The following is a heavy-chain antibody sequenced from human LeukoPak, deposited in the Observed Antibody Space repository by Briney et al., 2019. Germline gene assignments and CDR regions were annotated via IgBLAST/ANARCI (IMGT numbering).Heavy chain of an antibody. Sequence: PGGSLRLSCAASGFTVSSNYMSWVRQAPGKGLEWVSGIYSGGSTYYADSVKGRFTISRDNYKNILYLQMDSLRADDTAVYYCARDPYLSSGFNWGQGTLVTVSS. D-gene: IGHD3-22*01. CDR2: IYSGGST. V-gene: IGHV3-53*01. CDR3: ARDPYLSSGFN. CDR1: GFTVSSNY. J-gene: IGHJ4*02.